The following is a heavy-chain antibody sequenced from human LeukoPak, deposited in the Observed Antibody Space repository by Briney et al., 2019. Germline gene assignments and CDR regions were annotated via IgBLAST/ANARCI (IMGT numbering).Heavy chain of an antibody. CDR3: ARKGITMIVVAATGYYFDY. D-gene: IGHD3-22*01. V-gene: IGHV3-21*04. CDR1: GFTFSTYV. Sequence: PGGALRLSCAASGFTFSTYVMNWFRQAPGKGVEGVSSISVGAEYIFYAHSVKGRFTISRDNAKNSLYLQMSSLRAEDTAVYYCARKGITMIVVAATGYYFDYWGQGTLVTVSS. CDR2: ISVGAEYI. J-gene: IGHJ4*02.